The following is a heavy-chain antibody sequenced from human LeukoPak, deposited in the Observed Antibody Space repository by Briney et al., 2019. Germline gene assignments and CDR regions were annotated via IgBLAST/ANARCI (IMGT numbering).Heavy chain of an antibody. Sequence: ASVKVSCKASGYTFTSYGISWVRQAPGQGLEWMGWISAYNGNTNYAQKLQGRVTMTTDTSTSTAYMELRSLRSDDTAVYYCARDWGSDDTSAYYSNSSAEYFHHWGQGTLVTVSS. D-gene: IGHD3-22*01. J-gene: IGHJ1*01. V-gene: IGHV1-18*01. CDR3: ARDWGSDDTSAYYSNSSAEYFHH. CDR2: ISAYNGNT. CDR1: GYTFTSYG.